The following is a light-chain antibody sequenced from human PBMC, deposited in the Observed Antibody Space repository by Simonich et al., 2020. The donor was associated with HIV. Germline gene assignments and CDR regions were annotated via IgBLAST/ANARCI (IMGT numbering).Light chain of an antibody. V-gene: IGKV1-39*01. CDR1: QSISRH. CDR3: QQYNSDST. Sequence: DIQMTQSPSSLSASVGDRVTITCRASQSISRHLNWYQQKPGKAPKLLIYAASSLQSVVPSRFSGSGSGTDFTLTISSLQPDDFATYYCQQYNSDSTFGQGTKVEIK. J-gene: IGKJ1*01. CDR2: AAS.